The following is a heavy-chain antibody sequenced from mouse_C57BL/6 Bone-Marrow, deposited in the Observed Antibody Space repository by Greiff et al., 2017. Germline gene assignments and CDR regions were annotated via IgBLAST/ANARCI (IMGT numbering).Heavy chain of an antibody. CDR2: IYPGDGDT. V-gene: IGHV1-80*01. CDR1: GYAFSSYW. CDR3: ARHHDGYYFDY. Sequence: QVQLQQSGAELVKPGASVKISCKASGYAFSSYWMNWVKQRPGKGLEWIGQIYPGDGDTNYNGKFKGKATLTADKSSSTAYMQLSSLTSEDSAVYFCARHHDGYYFDYWGQGTTLTVSS. D-gene: IGHD2-3*01. J-gene: IGHJ2*01.